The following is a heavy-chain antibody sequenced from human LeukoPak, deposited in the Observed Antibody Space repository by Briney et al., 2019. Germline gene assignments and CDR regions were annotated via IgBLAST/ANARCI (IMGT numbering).Heavy chain of an antibody. J-gene: IGHJ5*02. D-gene: IGHD3-16*01. CDR2: INPYGGGT. CDR3: ARSNYVWGSYGP. CDR1: GYSFTTYY. V-gene: IGHV1-2*02. Sequence: ASVKVSCKASGYSFTTYYIHWVRQAPGQGLEWMGGINPYGGGTYYAQTFKGRVTMTRDTSISTAYMEVTSLTSDDTAVYYCARSNYVWGSYGPWGQGTLVTVSS.